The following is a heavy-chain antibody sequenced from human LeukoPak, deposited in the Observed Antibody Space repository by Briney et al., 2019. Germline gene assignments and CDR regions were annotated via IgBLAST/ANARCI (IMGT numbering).Heavy chain of an antibody. J-gene: IGHJ4*02. CDR1: GVTFSNYW. V-gene: IGHV3-74*01. CDR2: INNDGSST. D-gene: IGHD3-22*01. Sequence: GGSLRLSCAASGVTFSNYWMHWVRQAPGKGLVWVSRINNDGSSTSHADSVKGRFTISRDNAKNTLYLQMNSLRAEDTAVYYCARDMHYHDSSGFYDYWGQGTLVTVSS. CDR3: ARDMHYHDSSGFYDY.